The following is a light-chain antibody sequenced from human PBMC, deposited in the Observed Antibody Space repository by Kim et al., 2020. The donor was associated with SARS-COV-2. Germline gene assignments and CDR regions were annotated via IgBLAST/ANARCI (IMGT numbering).Light chain of an antibody. CDR2: YAS. Sequence: PGQTGRITCAGISIGRHVVPWYQLTPGPAPVFLISYASYRPSGLREPFSVSCSGTTATLTISRVEAGDEADYYCQVSDSSSDPRVVFGGGTQLTVL. CDR3: QVSDSSSDPRVV. V-gene: IGLV3-21*04. CDR1: SIGRHV. J-gene: IGLJ2*01.